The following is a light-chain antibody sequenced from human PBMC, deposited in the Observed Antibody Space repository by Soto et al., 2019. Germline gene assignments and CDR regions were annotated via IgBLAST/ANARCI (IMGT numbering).Light chain of an antibody. CDR1: SGHSNYA. J-gene: IGLJ3*02. Sequence: QSVLTQSPSASASLGASVKLTCTLSSGHSNYAIAWHQQQPEKGPRYLMKLNSDGSHSKGDGIPDRFSGSSSGAERYLTISSLQSEDEADYYCQTWGTGIWVFGGGTKLTVL. V-gene: IGLV4-69*01. CDR3: QTWGTGIWV. CDR2: LNSDGSH.